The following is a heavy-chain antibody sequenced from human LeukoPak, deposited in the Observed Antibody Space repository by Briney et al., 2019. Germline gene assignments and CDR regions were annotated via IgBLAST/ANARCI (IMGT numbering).Heavy chain of an antibody. CDR1: GYTFTNSP. J-gene: IGHJ4*02. Sequence: ASVKVSCKASGYTFTNSPMDWVRQAPGQRLEWMGWSNAGNGNTKYSQEFQGRVTITRDTSASTAYMELSSLRSEDTAVYYCARVLATVTTCLGYWGQGTLVTVSS. V-gene: IGHV1-3*02. CDR2: SNAGNGNT. D-gene: IGHD4-17*01. CDR3: ARVLATVTTCLGY.